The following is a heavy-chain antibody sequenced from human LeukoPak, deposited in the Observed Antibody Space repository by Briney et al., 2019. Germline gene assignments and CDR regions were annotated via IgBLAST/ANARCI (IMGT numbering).Heavy chain of an antibody. CDR1: GYTFSNFV. V-gene: IGHV1-18*01. D-gene: IGHD6-6*01. CDR3: ARDMVAARVPRY. CDR2: ISAYNGDT. Sequence: ASVKVSCKASGYTFSNFVISWVRQAPGQGLEWMGWISAYNGDTKYSPKLQGRVTMTTDTSASTAYMELRTLRSDDTAVYYCARDMVAARVPRYWGQGTLVTVSS. J-gene: IGHJ4*02.